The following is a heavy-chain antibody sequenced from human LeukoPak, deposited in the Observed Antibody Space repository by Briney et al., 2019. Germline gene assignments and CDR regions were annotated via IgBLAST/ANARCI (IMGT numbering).Heavy chain of an antibody. CDR1: GFTFSTYA. CDR2: ISSSGTYI. V-gene: IGHV3-21*01. CDR3: ARDEAALVSYIDY. J-gene: IGHJ4*02. D-gene: IGHD5-18*01. Sequence: HGGSLILSCAASGFTFSTYAMTWVRQAPGKGLEWVSFISSSGTYIYYADSVKGRFTISRDNAKNSLYLQMNSLRAEDTAVYYCARDEAALVSYIDYWGQGTLATVSS.